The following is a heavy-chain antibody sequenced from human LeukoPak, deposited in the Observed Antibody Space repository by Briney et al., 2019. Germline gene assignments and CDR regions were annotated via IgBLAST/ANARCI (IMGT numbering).Heavy chain of an antibody. J-gene: IGHJ4*02. V-gene: IGHV1-2*02. Sequence: ASVKVSCKASGYTFTGYYMHWVRQAPGQGLEWMGWINPSSGGTNYAQKFQGRVTMTRDTSISTAYMELSRLRSDDTAVYYCARTPPGGYSYGYAGVDFDYWGQGTLVTVSS. CDR2: INPSSGGT. CDR3: ARTPPGGYSYGYAGVDFDY. D-gene: IGHD5-18*01. CDR1: GYTFTGYY.